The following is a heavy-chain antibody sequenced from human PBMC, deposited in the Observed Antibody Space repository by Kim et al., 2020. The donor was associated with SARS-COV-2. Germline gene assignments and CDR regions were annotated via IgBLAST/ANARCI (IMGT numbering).Heavy chain of an antibody. CDR2: ISGSGGST. V-gene: IGHV3-23*01. J-gene: IGHJ6*02. CDR3: ANAPGGPAYYYYGMDV. CDR1: GFTFSSYA. Sequence: GGSLRLSCAASGFTFSSYAMSWVRQAPGKGLEWVSAISGSGGSTYYADSVKGRFTISRDNSKNTLYLQMNSLRAEDTAVYYCANAPGGPAYYYYGMDVWGQGTTVTVSS. D-gene: IGHD2-2*01.